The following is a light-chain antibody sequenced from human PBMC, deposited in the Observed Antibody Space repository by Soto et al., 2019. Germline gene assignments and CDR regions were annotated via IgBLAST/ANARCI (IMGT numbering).Light chain of an antibody. Sequence: QSVLTQPPSVSGAPGQRITISCTGSSSNFGAGYDVHWYQQLPGTAPKLLIYANSNRPSGVPDRFSGSKSGTSASLAITGLQAKDEADYYCQSYDSSLSGSLVFGGGTKLTVL. CDR1: SSNFGAGYD. J-gene: IGLJ2*01. CDR3: QSYDSSLSGSLV. V-gene: IGLV1-40*01. CDR2: ANS.